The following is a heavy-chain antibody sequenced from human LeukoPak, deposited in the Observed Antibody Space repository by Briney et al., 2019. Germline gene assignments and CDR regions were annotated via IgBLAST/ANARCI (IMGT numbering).Heavy chain of an antibody. CDR1: GGTFSSYA. Sequence: SVKVSCKASGGTFSSYAISWVRQAPGQGLEWMGGIIPIFGTANYAQKLQGRVTITADESTSTAYMELSSLRSEDTAVYYCARARGAMVFPTEKDFDYWGQGTLVTVSS. J-gene: IGHJ4*02. CDR3: ARARGAMVFPTEKDFDY. D-gene: IGHD5-18*01. V-gene: IGHV1-69*13. CDR2: IIPIFGTA.